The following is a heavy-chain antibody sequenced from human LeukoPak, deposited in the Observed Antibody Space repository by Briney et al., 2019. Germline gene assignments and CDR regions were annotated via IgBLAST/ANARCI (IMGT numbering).Heavy chain of an antibody. CDR1: GFTVSSNY. V-gene: IGHV3-66*01. J-gene: IGHJ5*02. Sequence: PGGSLRLSCAASGFTVSSNYMSWVRQAPGKGLEWVSVIYSGGSTYYADSVKGRFTISRGNSKNTLYLQMNSLRAEDTAVYYCARDSEYCSSTSCLNWFDPWGQGTLVTVSS. CDR3: ARDSEYCSSTSCLNWFDP. D-gene: IGHD2-2*01. CDR2: IYSGGST.